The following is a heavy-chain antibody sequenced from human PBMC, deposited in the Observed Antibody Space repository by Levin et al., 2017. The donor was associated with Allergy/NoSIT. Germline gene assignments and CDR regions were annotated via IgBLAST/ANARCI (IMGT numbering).Heavy chain of an antibody. CDR2: IAYDGNNK. D-gene: IGHD1-26*01. CDR3: ARIVRNCPDF. CDR1: GFSFSAYA. Sequence: GGSLRLSCAASGFSFSAYAFHWVRQAPGKGLEWVAIIAYDGNNKVYADSVKGRFTVSRDDSSNTLSLHMTSLRTADTAVYYCARIVRNCPDFWGQGALVAVSS. J-gene: IGHJ4*02. V-gene: IGHV3-30-3*01.